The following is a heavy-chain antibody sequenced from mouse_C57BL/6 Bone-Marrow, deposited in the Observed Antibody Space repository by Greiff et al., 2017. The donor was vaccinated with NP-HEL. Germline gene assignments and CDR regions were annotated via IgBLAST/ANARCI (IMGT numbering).Heavy chain of an antibody. J-gene: IGHJ4*01. CDR1: GFTFSSYA. Sequence: EVKLVESGGGLVKPGGSLKLSCAASGFTFSSYAMSWVRQTPEKRLEWVATISDGGSYTYYPDNVKGRFTISRDNAKNNLYLQMSHLKSEDTAMYYYARVVYYDAMDYWGQGTSVTVSS. D-gene: IGHD2-1*01. CDR3: ARVVYYDAMDY. V-gene: IGHV5-4*03. CDR2: ISDGGSYT.